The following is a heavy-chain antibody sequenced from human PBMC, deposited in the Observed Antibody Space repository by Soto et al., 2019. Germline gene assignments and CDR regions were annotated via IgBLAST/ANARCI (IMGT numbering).Heavy chain of an antibody. CDR2: ISGRGGST. V-gene: IGHV3-23*01. CDR1: GFTFSSDA. Sequence: EVQLLESGGGLVQPGGSLRLSCAASGFTFSSDAMGWVRQAPGKRLERVSVISGRGGSTYYADSVKGRFTISRDNSKNTLNLQMNSLRAEDTAVYYCARRGSGSYYDYWGQGTLVTVSS. CDR3: ARRGSGSYYDY. D-gene: IGHD1-26*01. J-gene: IGHJ4*02.